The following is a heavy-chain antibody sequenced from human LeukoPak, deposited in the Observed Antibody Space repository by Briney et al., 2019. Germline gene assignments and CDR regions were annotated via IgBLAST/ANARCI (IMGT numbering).Heavy chain of an antibody. D-gene: IGHD3-10*01. Sequence: GGSLRLSCAASGFTFSSNYMSWVRQAPGKGLEWVSVIYSGGSTYYADSVKGRFTISRDNSKNTLYLQMNSLRAEDTAVYYCARAPQGPFGELLAYDYWGQGTLVTVSS. CDR1: GFTFSSNY. J-gene: IGHJ4*02. CDR3: ARAPQGPFGELLAYDY. V-gene: IGHV3-66*01. CDR2: IYSGGST.